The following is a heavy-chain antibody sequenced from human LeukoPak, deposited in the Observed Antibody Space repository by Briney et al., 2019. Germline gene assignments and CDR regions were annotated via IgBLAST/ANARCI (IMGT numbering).Heavy chain of an antibody. Sequence: PGGSLRLSCTASGFTFSSYAMRWVRQAPGKGLEWVSSVGGSGVSTYYIDSVKGRFTISRDNSKNTLYLQMNSLRTEDTAVYYCAKDREGSENYWGQGTLVTVSS. J-gene: IGHJ4*02. CDR2: VGGSGVST. V-gene: IGHV3-23*01. CDR3: AKDREGSENY. CDR1: GFTFSSYA.